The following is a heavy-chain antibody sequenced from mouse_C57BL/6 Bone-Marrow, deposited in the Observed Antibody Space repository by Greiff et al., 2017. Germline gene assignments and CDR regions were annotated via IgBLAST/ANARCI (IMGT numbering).Heavy chain of an antibody. CDR2: IDPSDSYT. J-gene: IGHJ4*01. Sequence: QVQLKQPGAELVKPGASVKLSCKASGYTFTSYWMQWVKQRPGQGLEWIGEIDPSDSYTNYNQEFKGKATLTVDTSSSTAYMQLSSLTSEDSAVYYCARGDYYGSPYAMDYWGQGTSVTVSS. V-gene: IGHV1-50*01. CDR1: GYTFTSYW. D-gene: IGHD1-1*01. CDR3: ARGDYYGSPYAMDY.